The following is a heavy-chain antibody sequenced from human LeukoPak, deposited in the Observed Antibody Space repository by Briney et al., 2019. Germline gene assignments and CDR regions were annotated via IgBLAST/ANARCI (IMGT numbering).Heavy chain of an antibody. V-gene: IGHV4-34*01. CDR3: ARDSIVGASSAFDI. Sequence: SETLSLTCTVYGGSFSGYYWSWIRQPPGKGLEWIGEINHSGSTNYNPSLKSRVTISVDKSKNQFSLKLSSVTAADTAVYYCARDSIVGASSAFDIWGQGTMVTVSS. J-gene: IGHJ3*02. CDR1: GGSFSGYY. D-gene: IGHD1-26*01. CDR2: INHSGST.